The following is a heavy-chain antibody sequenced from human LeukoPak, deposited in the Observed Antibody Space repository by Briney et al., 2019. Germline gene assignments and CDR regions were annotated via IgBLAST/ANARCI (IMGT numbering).Heavy chain of an antibody. CDR3: AKEQWAGYPFDY. D-gene: IGHD3/OR15-3a*01. Sequence: GGSLRLSCSASGFTFNNYALTWVRQTPGKGLEWVSAISGSGGSTYYADSVKGRFTISRDNSKNTLYLQMNSLRAEDTAVYYCAKEQWAGYPFDYWGQGTLVTVSS. J-gene: IGHJ4*02. V-gene: IGHV3-23*01. CDR2: ISGSGGST. CDR1: GFTFNNYA.